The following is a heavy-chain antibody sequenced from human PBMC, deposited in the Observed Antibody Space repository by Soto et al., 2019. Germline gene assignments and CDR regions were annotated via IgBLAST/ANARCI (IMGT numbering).Heavy chain of an antibody. V-gene: IGHV3-30*18. CDR1: GFTFSSYG. CDR3: AKEAIRGYSYGYYYYYGMDV. CDR2: ISYDGSNK. Sequence: GGSLRLSCAASGFTFSSYGMHWVRQAPGKGLEWVAVISYDGSNKYYADSVKGRFTIPRDNSKNTLYLQMNSLRAEDTAVYYCAKEAIRGYSYGYYYYYGMDVWGQGTTVTVS. D-gene: IGHD5-18*01. J-gene: IGHJ6*02.